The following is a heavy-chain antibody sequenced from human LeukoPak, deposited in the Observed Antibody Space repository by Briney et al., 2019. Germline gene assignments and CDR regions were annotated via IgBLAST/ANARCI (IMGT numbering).Heavy chain of an antibody. J-gene: IGHJ6*02. D-gene: IGHD3-16*01. CDR3: ARFGVDYDMDV. Sequence: PSETLSLTCPVSGGSISGHYWTWIRQPPGKGLGWIGQIHYSGRPDYDPSLKSRATISVDTSKNQLSLKVTSVTGADTAVYYCARFGVDYDMDVWGQGTTVTVSS. CDR2: IHYSGRP. CDR1: GGSISGHY. V-gene: IGHV4-59*11.